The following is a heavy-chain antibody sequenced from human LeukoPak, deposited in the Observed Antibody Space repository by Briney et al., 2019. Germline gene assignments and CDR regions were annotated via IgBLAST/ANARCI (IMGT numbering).Heavy chain of an antibody. CDR2: ISPTGSTT. CDR1: GFSFGGHW. CDR3: ARGPNSNWSGLDF. V-gene: IGHV3-74*01. D-gene: IGHD6-6*01. J-gene: IGHJ4*02. Sequence: GGSRRLSCTASGFSFGGHWMHWAGHLQGKRLVWFSRISPTGSTTSYADSVKGRFTVSRDNAKNTLYLQVNNLRAEDTAVYYCARGPNSNWSGLDFWGQGTLLTVSS.